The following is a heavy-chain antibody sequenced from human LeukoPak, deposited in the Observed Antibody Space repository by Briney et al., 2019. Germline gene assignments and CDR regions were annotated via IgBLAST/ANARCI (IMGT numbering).Heavy chain of an antibody. Sequence: GGSLRLSCAASGFTFKSYWMYWVRQAPGKGLVWVSRINTDGSTTTYADSVKGRFTISRDNANNMVYLQMNSLRAEDTAVYYCARYRMVSYYFDNWGHGSLVTVSS. CDR1: GFTFKSYW. V-gene: IGHV3-74*01. J-gene: IGHJ4*01. CDR3: ARYRMVSYYFDN. CDR2: INTDGSTT. D-gene: IGHD2-21*01.